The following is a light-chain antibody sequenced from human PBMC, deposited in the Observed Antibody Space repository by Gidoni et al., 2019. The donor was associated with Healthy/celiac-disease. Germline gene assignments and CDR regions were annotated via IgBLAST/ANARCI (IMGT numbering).Light chain of an antibody. V-gene: IGLV3-1*01. J-gene: IGLJ2*01. CDR1: KLGDKY. CDR2: QDT. CDR3: QAWDGSTVV. Sequence: SYELTQPPSVSVSPGQTASITCSGDKLGDKYACWYQQKPGRSPVLVIYQDTKRPSGIPERFSGSNSGNTATLTISGTQAMDEADYYCQAWDGSTVVFGGGTKLIVL.